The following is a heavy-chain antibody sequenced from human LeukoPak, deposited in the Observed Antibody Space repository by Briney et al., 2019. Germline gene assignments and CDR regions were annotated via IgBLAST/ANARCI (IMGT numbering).Heavy chain of an antibody. J-gene: IGHJ4*02. V-gene: IGHV1-69*13. CDR3: ARDQGGPYYYGSGSPRAFDY. D-gene: IGHD3-10*01. CDR1: GGTFSSYA. Sequence: ASVKVSCKASGGTFSSYAISWVRQAPGQGLEWMGGIIPIFGTANYAQKFQGRVTITADESTSTAYMELSSLRSEDTAVYYCARDQGGPYYYGSGSPRAFDYWGQGTLVTVSS. CDR2: IIPIFGTA.